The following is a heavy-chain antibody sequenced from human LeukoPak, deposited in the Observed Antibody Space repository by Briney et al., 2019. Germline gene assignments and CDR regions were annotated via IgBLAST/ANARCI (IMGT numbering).Heavy chain of an antibody. D-gene: IGHD2-2*02. CDR2: IHHNGTR. J-gene: IGHJ6*02. CDR3: ATAPILRGEGGEHYKYGMDV. Sequence: SETLSLTCAVSVGSISSGNWWSWVRQSPGKGLEWIGEIHHNGTRNYNPSLKSRVTISADTFKNHFSLILTSLTAADTAVYYCATAPILRGEGGEHYKYGMDVWGQGTTVIVPS. CDR1: VGSISSGNW. V-gene: IGHV4-4*02.